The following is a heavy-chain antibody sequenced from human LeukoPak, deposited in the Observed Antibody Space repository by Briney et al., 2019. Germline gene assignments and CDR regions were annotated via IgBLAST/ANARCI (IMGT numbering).Heavy chain of an antibody. CDR2: IYPGDSET. CDR1: GYDFFYYW. J-gene: IGHJ5*02. D-gene: IGHD3-16*01. CDR3: VRKMTLGYFDP. V-gene: IGHV5-51*01. Sequence: GESLKISCKGSGYDFFYYWIGWVRQMPGKGLEWMGIIYPGDSETRYSPSFQGQVTISADKSISTAYLQWSSLKASDTAMYYCVRKMTLGYFDPWGQGTLVTVSS.